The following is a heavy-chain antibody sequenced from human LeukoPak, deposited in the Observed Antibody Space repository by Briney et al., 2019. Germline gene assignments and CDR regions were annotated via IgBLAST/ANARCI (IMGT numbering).Heavy chain of an antibody. J-gene: IGHJ4*02. CDR1: GFTVSTNY. Sequence: QPGGSLRLSCAASGFTVSTNYMSWVRQPPGKGLECVSIIYPGGSTYYADSVTGRFTISRDNSKNTLYLQMNSLSAEDTAVYYCAKSIVGITLRVGFDYWGQGTLVAVSS. CDR3: AKSIVGITLRVGFDY. V-gene: IGHV3-53*01. CDR2: IYPGGST. D-gene: IGHD1-26*01.